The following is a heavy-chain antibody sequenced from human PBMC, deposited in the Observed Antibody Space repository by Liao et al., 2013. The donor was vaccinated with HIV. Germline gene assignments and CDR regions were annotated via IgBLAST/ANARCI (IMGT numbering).Heavy chain of an antibody. V-gene: IGHV4-39*07. CDR1: GGFISSSSYY. J-gene: IGHJ6*03. CDR3: VRDGGVHYNYYVDV. D-gene: IGHD2-8*02. Sequence: QLQLQESGPGLVRPSETLSLTCTVSGGFISSSSYYWGWVRQPPGKGLEWMGSIYSSGSTYNNPSLKSRVTISVDTSKNQFSLSLGSVTAADTAVYYCVRDGGVHYNYYVDVWGERDRRSPSP. CDR2: IYSSGST.